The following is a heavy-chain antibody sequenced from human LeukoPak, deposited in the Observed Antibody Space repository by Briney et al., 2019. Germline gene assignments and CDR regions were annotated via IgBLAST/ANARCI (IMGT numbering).Heavy chain of an antibody. D-gene: IGHD3-10*01. CDR1: GGSISSYY. J-gene: IGHJ4*02. Sequence: PSETLSLTCTVSGGSISSYYWSWIRQPPGKGLEWIGYIYYSGSTNYNPSLKSRVTISVDTSKNQFSLKLSSVTAADTAVYYCARGINYYGSGSYYPAIDYWGQGTLVIVSS. CDR2: IYYSGST. CDR3: ARGINYYGSGSYYPAIDY. V-gene: IGHV4-59*01.